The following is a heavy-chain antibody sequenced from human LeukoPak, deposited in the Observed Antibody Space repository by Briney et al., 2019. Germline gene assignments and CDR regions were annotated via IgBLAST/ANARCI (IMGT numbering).Heavy chain of an antibody. J-gene: IGHJ6*03. CDR3: ARGNMYYYYMEV. Sequence: SETLSLPCAVYGGPFSGYYWSWIRQPPGKALEWIGEINHSGSTNYNPSLKSRVTISVDTSLKLSSVTAADTAVYYCARGNMYYYYMEVWGKGTTVTVSS. CDR1: GGPFSGYY. V-gene: IGHV4-34*01. CDR2: INHSGST.